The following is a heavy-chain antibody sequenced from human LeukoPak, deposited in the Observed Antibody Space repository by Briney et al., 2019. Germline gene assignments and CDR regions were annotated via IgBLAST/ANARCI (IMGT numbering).Heavy chain of an antibody. CDR1: GGSISSSSYY. D-gene: IGHD2-21*02. V-gene: IGHV4-39*07. CDR2: IYYSGST. CDR3: ARDLLQAYCGGDCGGWFDP. J-gene: IGHJ5*02. Sequence: PSETLSLTCTVSGGSISSSSYYWGWIRQPPGKGLEWIGSIYYSGSTNYNPSLKSRVTISVDTSKNQFSLKLSSVTAADTAVYYCARDLLQAYCGGDCGGWFDPWGQGTLVTVSS.